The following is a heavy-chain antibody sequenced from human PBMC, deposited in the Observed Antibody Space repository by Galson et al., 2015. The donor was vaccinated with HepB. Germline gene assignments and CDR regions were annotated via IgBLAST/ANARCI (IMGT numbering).Heavy chain of an antibody. J-gene: IGHJ4*02. CDR2: INHSGST. Sequence: SETLSLTCAVYGGSFSGYYWSWIRQPPGKGLEWIGEINHSGSTNYNPSLKSRVTISVDTSKNQFSLKLSSVTAADTAVYYCARGYCSSTSCSNSGDDLGYWGQGTLVTVSS. CDR3: ARGYCSSTSCSNSGDDLGY. V-gene: IGHV4-34*01. CDR1: GGSFSGYY. D-gene: IGHD2-2*01.